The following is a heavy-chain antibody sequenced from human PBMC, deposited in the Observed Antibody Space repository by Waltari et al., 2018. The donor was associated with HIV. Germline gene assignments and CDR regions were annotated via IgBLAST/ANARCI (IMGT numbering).Heavy chain of an antibody. Sequence: EVILVESGGGLAQPGGSLRLSCAASGFTFSNTWMSWVRQAPGKGVEWVANITDYGTEAYYLDSVKGRFTISRDNAKDSLSLQMNSLRAEDTAVYYCARGTPLYGLDVWGQGTTVTASS. CDR3: ARGTPLYGLDV. CDR1: GFTFSNTW. V-gene: IGHV3-7*01. CDR2: ITDYGTEA. D-gene: IGHD2-15*01. J-gene: IGHJ6*02.